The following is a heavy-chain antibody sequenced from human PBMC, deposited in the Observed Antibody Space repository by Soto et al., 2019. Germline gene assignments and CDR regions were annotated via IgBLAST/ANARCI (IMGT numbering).Heavy chain of an antibody. Sequence: PSETLSLTCTVSGGSISSYYWSWIRQPPGKGLEYIGYISYNGNTNYKPSLKSRVTISVDTSKNQFSLKMSSVTAADTAVYYCARVSYHYVWGSSTGMDVWGQGTTVTVSS. CDR1: GGSISSYY. V-gene: IGHV4-59*01. CDR3: ARVSYHYVWGSSTGMDV. J-gene: IGHJ6*02. CDR2: ISYNGNT. D-gene: IGHD3-16*01.